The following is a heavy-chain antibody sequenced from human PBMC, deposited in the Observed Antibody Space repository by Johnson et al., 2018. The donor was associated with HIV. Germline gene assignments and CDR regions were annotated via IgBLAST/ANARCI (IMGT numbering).Heavy chain of an antibody. CDR3: ARDLAVRSGWYAFDI. CDR1: GFTFSSYD. V-gene: IGHV3-33*08. CDR2: IWYDGSKA. J-gene: IGHJ3*02. Sequence: VQLVESGGGLVQPGGSLRLSCAASGFTFSSYDMHWVRQATGKGLEWVAVIWYDGSKAHYVDSVKGRFTISRDNSKNTLYLQMNSLRAEDTAIYYCARDLAVRSGWYAFDIWGQGTMVTVSS. D-gene: IGHD6-13*01.